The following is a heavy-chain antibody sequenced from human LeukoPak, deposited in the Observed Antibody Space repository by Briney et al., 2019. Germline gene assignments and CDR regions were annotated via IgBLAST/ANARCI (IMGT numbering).Heavy chain of an antibody. CDR3: ASLYYDSSGQFGDY. Sequence: SETLSLTCAVYGGSFSGYYWSWIRQPPGKGLEWIGEINHSGSTNYNPSLKSRVTISVDTSKNQFSLKLSSVTAADTAVYYCASLYYDSSGQFGDYWGQGTLVTVSS. CDR1: GGSFSGYY. CDR2: INHSGST. D-gene: IGHD3-22*01. V-gene: IGHV4-34*01. J-gene: IGHJ4*02.